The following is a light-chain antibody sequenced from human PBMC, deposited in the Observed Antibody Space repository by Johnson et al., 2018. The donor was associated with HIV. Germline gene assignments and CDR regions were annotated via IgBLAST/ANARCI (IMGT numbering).Light chain of an antibody. Sequence: QSVLTQPPSVSADPGQKVTISCSGSSSNIGNNYVSWYQQLPVTAPKLLIYDNNKRPSGIPDRFSGSKSGTSTILGITGLQTGDEADYYCGTWDSSLDAYVFGTGTKVAVL. V-gene: IGLV1-51*01. CDR3: GTWDSSLDAYV. J-gene: IGLJ1*01. CDR1: SSNIGNNY. CDR2: DNN.